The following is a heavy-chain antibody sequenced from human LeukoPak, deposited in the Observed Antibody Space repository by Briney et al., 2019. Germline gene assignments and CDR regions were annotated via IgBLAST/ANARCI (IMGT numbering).Heavy chain of an antibody. CDR1: GGTFSSYA. CDR3: ARVAEVLEWFSWFDY. J-gene: IGHJ4*02. V-gene: IGHV1-69*13. D-gene: IGHD3-3*01. Sequence: ASVTVSCKASGGTFSSYAISWVRQAPGQGLEWMGGIIPIFGTANYAQKFQGRVTITADESTSTAYMELSSLRSEDTAVYYCARVAEVLEWFSWFDYWGQGTLVTVSS. CDR2: IIPIFGTA.